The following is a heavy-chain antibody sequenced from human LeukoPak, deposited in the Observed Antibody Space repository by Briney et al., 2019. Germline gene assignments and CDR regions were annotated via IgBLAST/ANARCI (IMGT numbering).Heavy chain of an antibody. D-gene: IGHD3-16*01. CDR2: ISSSSSYT. V-gene: IGHV3-11*05. Sequence: KPGGSLRLSCAASGFTFSDYHMSWIRQAPGKGLEWVSYISSSSSYTNYADSVKGRFTISRDNAKNSLYLQMNSLRAEDTAVYYCARDRTWGYFDYWGQGTLVTVSS. J-gene: IGHJ4*02. CDR3: ARDRTWGYFDY. CDR1: GFTFSDYH.